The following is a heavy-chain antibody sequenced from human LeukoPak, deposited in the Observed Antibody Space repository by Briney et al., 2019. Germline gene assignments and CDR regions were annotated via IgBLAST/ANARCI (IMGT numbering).Heavy chain of an antibody. CDR1: GFTFSSYA. Sequence: PGGSLRLSCAASGFTFSSYAMSWVRQAPGKWLEGVSAISGSGGSTYYADSVKGRFTISRDISKNKLDLQMNSLRAEDTAVYYCAKGITIFGVVRVAGFDYWGQGTLVTVSS. CDR2: ISGSGGST. CDR3: AKGITIFGVVRVAGFDY. V-gene: IGHV3-23*01. J-gene: IGHJ4*02. D-gene: IGHD3-3*01.